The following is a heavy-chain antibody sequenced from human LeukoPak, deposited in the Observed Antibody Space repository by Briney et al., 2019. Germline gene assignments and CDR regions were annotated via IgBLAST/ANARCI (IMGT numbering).Heavy chain of an antibody. J-gene: IGHJ4*02. CDR2: IYYSGNT. D-gene: IGHD6-19*01. CDR3: ARDAGAVAGGGDY. Sequence: SETLSLTCTVSGGSISSGGYYWSWIRQHPEMGLEWIGYIYYSGNTYYNPSLKSRVTISVDTSKNQFSLKLSSVTAADTAVYYCARDAGAVAGGGDYWGQGTLVTVSS. CDR1: GGSISSGGYY. V-gene: IGHV4-31*03.